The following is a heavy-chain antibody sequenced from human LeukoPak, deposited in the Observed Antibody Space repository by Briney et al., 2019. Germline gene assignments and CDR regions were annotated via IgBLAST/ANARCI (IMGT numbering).Heavy chain of an antibody. D-gene: IGHD3-22*01. Sequence: PSETLSLTCTVSGGSIRSSSYYWNWIRQPPGKGLEWIGTIYYSGSTYYNPSLKSRVTISVDTSKNQLSLKLSSVTAADTAVYYCASRNSDYYDSSGAYFDYWGQGTLVTVSS. CDR3: ASRNSDYYDSSGAYFDY. CDR1: GGSIRSSSYY. V-gene: IGHV4-39*01. CDR2: IYYSGST. J-gene: IGHJ4*02.